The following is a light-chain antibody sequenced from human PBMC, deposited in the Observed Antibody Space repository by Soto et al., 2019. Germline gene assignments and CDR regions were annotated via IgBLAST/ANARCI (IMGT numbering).Light chain of an antibody. CDR3: SSYRSSPIPHVA. Sequence: QSALTQPASVSGAPGQSITISCTGTSSDVGGYNYVSWYQQHPGKAPKLMISEVSNRPCEVSNRFSGSKSGNTASLNISGIQAEDEADYYCSSYRSSPIPHVAFGGGTKLTVL. CDR1: SSDVGGYNY. V-gene: IGLV2-14*01. CDR2: EVS. J-gene: IGLJ2*01.